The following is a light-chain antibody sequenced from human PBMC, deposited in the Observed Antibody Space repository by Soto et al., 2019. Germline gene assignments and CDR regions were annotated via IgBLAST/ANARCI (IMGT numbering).Light chain of an antibody. CDR1: QGIAPY. V-gene: IGKV1-27*01. Sequence: DVQMTQSPSSLSASVGDRVTNTCRASQGIAPYLAWFQQKPGKVPKLLIYAASTLQSGVPSRFSGSGSGTDFTLTISSLQPEDVATYYCQKYNSAPLTFGGGIKVEIQ. J-gene: IGKJ4*01. CDR3: QKYNSAPLT. CDR2: AAS.